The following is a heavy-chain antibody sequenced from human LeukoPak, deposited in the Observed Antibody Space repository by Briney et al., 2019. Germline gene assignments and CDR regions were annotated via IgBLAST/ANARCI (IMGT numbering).Heavy chain of an antibody. CDR2: MYTGGTT. CDR3: AKDEVTSGGGLAS. CDR1: GFTVSGTH. Sequence: GGSLRLSCAASGFTVSGTHMSWFRQAPGKGLEWVSAMYTGGTTYYADSVTGRFTVSRDTSRNTLFLHMDSLRAEDTAVYYCAKDEVTSGGGLASWGQGTLVIVSS. D-gene: IGHD2-21*02. V-gene: IGHV3-53*01. J-gene: IGHJ5*01.